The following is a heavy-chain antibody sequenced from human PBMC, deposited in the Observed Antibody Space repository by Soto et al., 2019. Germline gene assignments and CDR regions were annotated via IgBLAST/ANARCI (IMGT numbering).Heavy chain of an antibody. Sequence: GGSLRLSCAASGSTFSRYGMHWVRQAPGKGLEWVAVIWYDGSKKYYADSVKGRFTISRDNSKNTLYLQMNSLRAEDTAVYYCARDXATYYDILTGYWGWFDPWGQGTLVTVSS. CDR3: ARDXATYYDILTGYWGWFDP. J-gene: IGHJ5*02. CDR1: GSTFSRYG. CDR2: IWYDGSKK. V-gene: IGHV3-33*01. D-gene: IGHD3-9*01.